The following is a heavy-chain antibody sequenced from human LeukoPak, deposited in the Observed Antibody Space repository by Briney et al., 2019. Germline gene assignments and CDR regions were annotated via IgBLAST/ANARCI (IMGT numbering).Heavy chain of an antibody. CDR2: IYHDGST. J-gene: IGHJ4*02. Sequence: SETLSLTCAVSGDSMSGTNWWSWVRQAPGEGLEWIGEIYHDGSTNYNPSLKSRVTISVDTSKNQFSLKLSSVTAADTAVYYCAKDVVAVAGLGGGDYWGQGTLVTVSS. D-gene: IGHD6-19*01. V-gene: IGHV4-4*02. CDR3: AKDVVAVAGLGGGDY. CDR1: GDSMSGTNW.